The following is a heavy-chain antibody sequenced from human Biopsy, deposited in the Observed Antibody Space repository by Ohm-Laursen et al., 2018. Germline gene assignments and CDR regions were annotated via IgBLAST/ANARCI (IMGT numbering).Heavy chain of an antibody. CDR3: ARGVPHYDGSGFPIAGYWYFDL. CDR1: GGSIGGGEYY. CDR2: ISYSGTT. D-gene: IGHD3-22*01. Sequence: TLSLTCTVSGGSIGGGEYYWNWIRQHPGKGLEWIGLISYSGTTFYNPSLESLLTISIDTSKNHFSLNLRSVTAADTAVYYCARGVPHYDGSGFPIAGYWYFDLWGRGTLVTVSS. V-gene: IGHV4-31*01. J-gene: IGHJ2*01.